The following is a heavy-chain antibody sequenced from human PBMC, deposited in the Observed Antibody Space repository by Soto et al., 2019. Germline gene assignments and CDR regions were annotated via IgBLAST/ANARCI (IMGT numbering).Heavy chain of an antibody. Sequence: QVQLQESGPGLVKPSGTLSLTCAVSGGSISSSNWWSWVRQPPGKGLEWIGEIYHSGSTNYNPSLKSRVTISVDKSKSQFSLKLSAVTAAETAVYYCARVSGSYYDGMDVWGQCTTVTVSS. V-gene: IGHV4-4*02. CDR2: IYHSGST. D-gene: IGHD1-26*01. J-gene: IGHJ6*02. CDR3: ARVSGSYYDGMDV. CDR1: GGSISSSNW.